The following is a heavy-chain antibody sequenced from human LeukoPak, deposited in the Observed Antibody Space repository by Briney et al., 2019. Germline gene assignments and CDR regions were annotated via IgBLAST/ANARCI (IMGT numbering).Heavy chain of an antibody. D-gene: IGHD3-22*01. CDR2: VSGSGGST. Sequence: GGSLRLSCAASGFTFNNYAMNWVRQAPGKGLEWVSAVSGSGGSTYYADSVKGRFTISRDNSKNTLYLQMNSLRDEDTAVYYCAKAYASSGFAPFDYWGQGTLVTASS. V-gene: IGHV3-23*01. J-gene: IGHJ4*02. CDR1: GFTFNNYA. CDR3: AKAYASSGFAPFDY.